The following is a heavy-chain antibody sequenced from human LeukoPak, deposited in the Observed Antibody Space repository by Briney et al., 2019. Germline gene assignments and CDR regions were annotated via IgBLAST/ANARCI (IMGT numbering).Heavy chain of an antibody. CDR1: GGSISSYY. CDR3: ARSLYSYGYGPFDY. J-gene: IGHJ4*02. CDR2: IYYSGST. D-gene: IGHD5-18*01. V-gene: IGHV4-59*01. Sequence: SETLSLTCTVSGGSISSYYWSWIRQPPGKGLEWIWYIYYSGSTNYNPSPKSRVTISVDTSKNQFSLKLSSVTAADTAVYYCARSLYSYGYGPFDYWGQGTLVTVSS.